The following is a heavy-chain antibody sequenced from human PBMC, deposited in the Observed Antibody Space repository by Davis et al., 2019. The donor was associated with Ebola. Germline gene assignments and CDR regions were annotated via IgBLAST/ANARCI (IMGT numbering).Heavy chain of an antibody. CDR3: ARHVRHTSTLSPTRPYYGLDV. D-gene: IGHD3-16*02. V-gene: IGHV5-51*01. Sequence: GESLKISCKGSGYSFSTYWIGWVRQMPGKGLEWMGIIYPDDSDTRYGPSFRGQVIISADKSIDTAYLQWTTLKASDTATYFCARHVRHTSTLSPTRPYYGLDVWGNGTPVTVSS. CDR2: IYPDDSDT. J-gene: IGHJ6*04. CDR1: GYSFSTYW.